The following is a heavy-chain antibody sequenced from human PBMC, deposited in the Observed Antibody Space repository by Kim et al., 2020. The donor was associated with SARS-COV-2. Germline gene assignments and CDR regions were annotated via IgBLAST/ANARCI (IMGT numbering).Heavy chain of an antibody. Sequence: GGSLRLSCAASGFTFSSYAMTWVRQAPGKGLEWVSAISGSGGSTYYADSVKGRFTISRDNSKNTLYLQMNILRAEDTAVYYCAKDGGIAVAGVRLVGYYYYGMDVWGQGTTVTVSS. D-gene: IGHD6-19*01. CDR2: ISGSGGST. J-gene: IGHJ6*02. CDR3: AKDGGIAVAGVRLVGYYYYGMDV. CDR1: GFTFSSYA. V-gene: IGHV3-23*01.